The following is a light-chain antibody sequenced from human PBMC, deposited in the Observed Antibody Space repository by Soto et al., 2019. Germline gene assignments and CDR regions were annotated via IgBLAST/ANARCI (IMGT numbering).Light chain of an antibody. CDR2: EGS. CDR1: SSDVGSYNL. CDR3: CSYAGSMRV. Sequence: QSVLTQPASVSGSPGQSITISCTGTSSDVGSYNLVSWYQQHPGKAPKLMIYEGSKRPSGVSNRFSGSKSGNTASLTISGLQAEDEAAYYCCSYAGSMRVFGTGTKLTVL. J-gene: IGLJ2*01. V-gene: IGLV2-23*01.